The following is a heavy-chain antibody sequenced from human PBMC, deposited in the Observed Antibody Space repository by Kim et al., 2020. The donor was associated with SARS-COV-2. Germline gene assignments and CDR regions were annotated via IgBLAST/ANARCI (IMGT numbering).Heavy chain of an antibody. D-gene: IGHD3-22*01. J-gene: IGHJ6*02. CDR1: GGSISSYY. V-gene: IGHV4-59*01. CDR2: IYYSGST. CDR3: ARDRGYYYDSSGYSYYYGMDV. Sequence: SETLSLTCTVSGGSISSYYWSWIRQPPGKGLEWIGYIYYSGSTNYNPSLKSRVTISVDTSKNQFSLKLSSVTAADTAVYYCARDRGYYYDSSGYSYYYGMDVWGQGTTVTVSS.